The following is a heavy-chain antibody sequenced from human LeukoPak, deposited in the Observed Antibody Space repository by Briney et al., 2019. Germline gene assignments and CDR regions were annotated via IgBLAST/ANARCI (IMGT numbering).Heavy chain of an antibody. CDR2: LYASGST. D-gene: IGHD1-1*01. Sequence: NPSQTLSLTCTVSGGSISSGDYYWSWIRQPAGKGLEWIGRLYASGSTNYNPSLKSRVTISVDTSKNQFSLKLSSVTAADTAVYYCASWNLDDMFAFDIWGQGTMVTVPS. CDR3: ASWNLDDMFAFDI. J-gene: IGHJ3*02. CDR1: GGSISSGDYY. V-gene: IGHV4-61*02.